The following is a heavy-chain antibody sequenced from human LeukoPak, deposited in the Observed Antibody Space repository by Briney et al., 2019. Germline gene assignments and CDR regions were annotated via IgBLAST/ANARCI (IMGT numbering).Heavy chain of an antibody. CDR3: ARDRSSDVLRFLEWFP. J-gene: IGHJ5*02. CDR2: ITSSNNYI. Sequence: PGGSLRLSCAGSGFTFSTYSMNWVRQAPGKGLEWVSSITSSNNYIYYADSMKGRFTISRDNAKNSLYLQMNSLRAEDTAVYYCARDRSSDVLRFLEWFPWGQGTLVTVSS. V-gene: IGHV3-21*01. D-gene: IGHD3-3*01. CDR1: GFTFSTYS.